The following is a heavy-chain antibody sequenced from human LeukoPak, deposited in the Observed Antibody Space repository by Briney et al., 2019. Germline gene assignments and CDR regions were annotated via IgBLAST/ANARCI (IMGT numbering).Heavy chain of an antibody. CDR1: GYTFTIYG. V-gene: IGHV1-18*01. CDR2: ISAYNGNT. CDR3: ERDALGVRGAPYALDI. D-gene: IGHD3-10*01. Sequence: ASVKVSYRVSGYTFTIYGISWVRQAPGQGGEGMGWISAYNGNTNYAQKLQGRVNITTDTSTSTAYMELRRLRSDDTGVDECERDALGVRGAPYALDIWGQGTMVTVSS. J-gene: IGHJ3*02.